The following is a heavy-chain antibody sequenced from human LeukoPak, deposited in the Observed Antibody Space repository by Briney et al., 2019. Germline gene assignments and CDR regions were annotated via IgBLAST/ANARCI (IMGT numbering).Heavy chain of an antibody. Sequence: GGSLRLYCAASGFTFSNYWMSWVRQAPGKGLEWVANIKHDGSEKYYVDSVKGRFTISRDNAEKSLYLQMSSLRADDTAVYYCARTFGSAYYVPAGDYWGQGTLVTVSS. CDR1: GFTFSNYW. D-gene: IGHD2-2*01. CDR2: IKHDGSEK. V-gene: IGHV3-7*01. J-gene: IGHJ4*02. CDR3: ARTFGSAYYVPAGDY.